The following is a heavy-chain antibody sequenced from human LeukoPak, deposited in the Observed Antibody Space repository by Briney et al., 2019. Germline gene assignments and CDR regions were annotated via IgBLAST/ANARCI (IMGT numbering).Heavy chain of an antibody. V-gene: IGHV3-23*01. D-gene: IGHD2-2*01. CDR1: GFTFANYA. CDR3: AKDGGGYCNNSSC. J-gene: IGHJ4*02. Sequence: GGSLGLSLAAPGFTFANYAWSWFRQAPGKGLECVSAISDSGDKTDYADSVRGRFTIYRDNSKDTLYLQMNSLGAADTAVYYCAKDGGGYCNNSSCWGQGTLVTVSS. CDR2: ISDSGDKT.